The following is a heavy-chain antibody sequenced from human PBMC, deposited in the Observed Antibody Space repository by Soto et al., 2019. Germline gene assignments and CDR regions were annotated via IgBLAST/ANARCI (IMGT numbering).Heavy chain of an antibody. D-gene: IGHD4-17*01. CDR1: GYTFTSNN. V-gene: IGHV1-18*01. CDR2: ISPYNGNT. J-gene: IGHJ4*02. CDR3: ARGIYGHYVGIF. Sequence: QVQLVQSGAEVKKPGASVKVSCKASGYTFTSNNINWVRQAPGQGLEWMGWISPYNGNTNYAQKLQGRVTMTTDTSTSTAFMELRRLRSDDTAVYYCARGIYGHYVGIFWGQGTLLTVSS.